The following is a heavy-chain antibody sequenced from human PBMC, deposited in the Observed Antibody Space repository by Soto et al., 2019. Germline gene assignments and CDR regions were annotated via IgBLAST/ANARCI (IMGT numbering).Heavy chain of an antibody. CDR3: AKDQGTSSSNPLNWFDP. CDR2: ISGSGGST. Sequence: PGGSLRLSCAASGFTFSSYAMSWVRQAPGKGLEWVSAISGSGGSTYYADSGKGRVTISRDNCKNTLYLQMNSLRAEDTAVYYCAKDQGTSSSNPLNWFDPWRQGTLVTVSS. J-gene: IGHJ5*02. V-gene: IGHV3-23*01. CDR1: GFTFSSYA. D-gene: IGHD6-6*01.